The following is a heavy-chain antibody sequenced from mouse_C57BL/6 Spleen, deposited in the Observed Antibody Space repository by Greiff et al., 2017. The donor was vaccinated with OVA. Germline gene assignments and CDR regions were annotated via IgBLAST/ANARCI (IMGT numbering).Heavy chain of an antibody. Sequence: QVQLQQSGAELARPGASVKLSCKASGYTFTSYGISWVKQRTGQGLEWIGEIYPRSGNTYYNEKFKGKATLTADKSSSTAYMELRSLTSEDSAVYFCARGGITTVVAHYAMDYWGQGTSVTVSS. CDR3: ARGGITTVVAHYAMDY. V-gene: IGHV1-81*01. CDR2: IYPRSGNT. CDR1: GYTFTSYG. J-gene: IGHJ4*01. D-gene: IGHD1-1*01.